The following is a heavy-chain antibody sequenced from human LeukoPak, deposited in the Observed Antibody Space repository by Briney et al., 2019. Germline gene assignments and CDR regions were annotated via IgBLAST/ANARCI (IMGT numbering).Heavy chain of an antibody. D-gene: IGHD4-17*01. Sequence: ASVKVSCKASGYTFTGYYMHWERQAPGQGFEWMGWINPNTGGTHYAQNFQGRVTMTRDTSISTAYMAFSRLKSDDTAVYFCARGDGDYVGNDYWGHGTLVTVSS. V-gene: IGHV1-2*02. J-gene: IGHJ4*01. CDR3: ARGDGDYVGNDY. CDR2: INPNTGGT. CDR1: GYTFTGYY.